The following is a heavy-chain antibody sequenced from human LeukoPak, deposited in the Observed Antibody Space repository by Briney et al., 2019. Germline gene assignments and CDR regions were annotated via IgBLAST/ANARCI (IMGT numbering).Heavy chain of an antibody. Sequence: GKSLRLSCAASGFTFSTYWMTWVRQAPGKGLEWVANIKQGGSEKFYVDSVKGRFTISRDNAKNSLYLQMNSLRAEDTAVYYCARDLDWGAFDYWGLGTLVTVSS. CDR3: ARDLDWGAFDY. CDR1: GFTFSTYW. J-gene: IGHJ4*02. D-gene: IGHD3-9*01. V-gene: IGHV3-7*04. CDR2: IKQGGSEK.